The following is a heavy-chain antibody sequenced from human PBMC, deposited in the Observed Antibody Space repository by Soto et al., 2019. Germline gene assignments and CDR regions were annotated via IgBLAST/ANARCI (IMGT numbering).Heavy chain of an antibody. V-gene: IGHV4-34*01. D-gene: IGHD3-22*01. CDR3: ARGGYYYDSSGETDAFDI. Sequence: SSETLSLTCAVYCGSFSGYYWSWIRQPPGKGLEWIGEINHSGSTNYNPSLKSRVTISVDTSKNQFSLKLSSVTAADTAVYYCARGGYYYDSSGETDAFDIWGQGTMVTVSS. J-gene: IGHJ3*02. CDR1: CGSFSGYY. CDR2: INHSGST.